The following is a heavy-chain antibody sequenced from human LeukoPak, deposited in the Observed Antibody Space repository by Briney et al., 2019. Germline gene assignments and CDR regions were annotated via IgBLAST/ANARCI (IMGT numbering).Heavy chain of an antibody. CDR3: ARLMGYSDYPFDY. D-gene: IGHD4-11*01. CDR2: ISPDNGNT. Sequence: ASVKVSCKASGYTFTTYGISWVRQAPGQGLEWMGWISPDNGNTIYAQKVQGRVTMTTATSTSTAYMELGGLRSDDTALYYCARLMGYSDYPFDYWGQGTLVTVSS. J-gene: IGHJ4*02. V-gene: IGHV1-18*01. CDR1: GYTFTTYG.